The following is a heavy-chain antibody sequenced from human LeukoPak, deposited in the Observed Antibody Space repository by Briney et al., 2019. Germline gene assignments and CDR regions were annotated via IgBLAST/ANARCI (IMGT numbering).Heavy chain of an antibody. CDR3: AKDVGYCSGGSCYLGGY. J-gene: IGHJ4*02. V-gene: IGHV3-53*01. Sequence: GGSLRLSCAASGLIVSRNFMSWVRQAPGKGLEWVSVIYSDDSTYYGDSVKGRFTISRDNSKNTLYLQMNSLRAEDTAVYYCAKDVGYCSGGSCYLGGYWGQGTLVTVSS. D-gene: IGHD2-15*01. CDR1: GLIVSRNF. CDR2: IYSDDST.